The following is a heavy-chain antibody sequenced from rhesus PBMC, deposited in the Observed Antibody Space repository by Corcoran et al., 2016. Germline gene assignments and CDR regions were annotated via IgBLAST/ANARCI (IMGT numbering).Heavy chain of an antibody. CDR3: AREAAADHGQRDAFDF. D-gene: IGHD6-25*01. Sequence: QVQLQESGQGLVKPSETLSLTCAVSGGSISSGYYYWSWIRQPPGKGLDLMGYLTYNGSTSYNPTLKVRITISRDTSKNPFSLTLSSVTAADTAVYYCAREAAADHGQRDAFDFWGQGLRVTVSS. V-gene: IGHV4-122*02. CDR1: GGSISSGYYY. J-gene: IGHJ3*01. CDR2: LTYNGST.